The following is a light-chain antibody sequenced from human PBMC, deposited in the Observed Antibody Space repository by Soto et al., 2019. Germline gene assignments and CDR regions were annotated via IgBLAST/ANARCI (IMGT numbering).Light chain of an antibody. CDR1: QSVSSN. Sequence: EIVMTQSPATLSVSPWDRATLSCRASQSVSSNLAWYQQKPGQAPRLLIYGASTRATGIPARFSGSGSGTEFTLTISSLQSEDFAVYYCQQYNKWPPLTFGGGDQGGYQ. CDR3: QQYNKWPPLT. CDR2: GAS. V-gene: IGKV3-15*01. J-gene: IGKJ4*01.